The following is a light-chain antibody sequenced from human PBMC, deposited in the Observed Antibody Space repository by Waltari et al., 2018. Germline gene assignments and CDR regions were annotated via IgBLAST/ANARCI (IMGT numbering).Light chain of an antibody. CDR1: QSVSRS. Sequence: IVLTQSPGTLSLSPGERATLSCRARQSVSRSLAWYQQKPGQAPRLLLYGASSRATGVPDRFSGSGSGTDFSLTSSRLEPEDFAVYYCQHYVRLPVSFGQGTKVEIK. V-gene: IGKV3-20*01. CDR2: GAS. J-gene: IGKJ1*01. CDR3: QHYVRLPVS.